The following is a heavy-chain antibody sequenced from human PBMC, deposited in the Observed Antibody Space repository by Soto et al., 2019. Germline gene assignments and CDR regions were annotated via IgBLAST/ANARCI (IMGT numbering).Heavy chain of an antibody. Sequence: SETLSLTCAVSGGSISSSNWWSWVRQPPGKGLEWIGEIYHSGSTNYNPSLKSRVTISVDKSKNQFSLKLSSVTAADTAVYYCARGRMFITMVRGVIITDNWFDPWGQGTLVTVS. CDR1: GGSISSSNW. CDR2: IYHSGST. V-gene: IGHV4-4*02. CDR3: ARGRMFITMVRGVIITDNWFDP. J-gene: IGHJ5*02. D-gene: IGHD3-10*01.